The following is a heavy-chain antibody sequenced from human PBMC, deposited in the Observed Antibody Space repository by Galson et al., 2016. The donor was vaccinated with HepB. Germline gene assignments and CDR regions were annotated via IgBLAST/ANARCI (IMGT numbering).Heavy chain of an antibody. J-gene: IGHJ4*02. CDR2: INADSGNT. CDR3: ARTMEVAGTGGLYSFDY. V-gene: IGHV1-3*01. Sequence: SVKVSCKASGYTFTTYAIHWVRQAPGQRLEWMGWINADSGNTRHSQKFQGRVTITRDTSASTAYMELSSLRFEDTAVYYCARTMEVAGTGGLYSFDYWGQGTLVTVSS. D-gene: IGHD6-19*01. CDR1: GYTFTTYA.